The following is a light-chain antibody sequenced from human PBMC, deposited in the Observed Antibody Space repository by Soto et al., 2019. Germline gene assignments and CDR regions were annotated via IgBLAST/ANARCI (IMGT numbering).Light chain of an antibody. V-gene: IGKV1-5*03. CDR3: QHYNSYSEA. Sequence: DIQMTQSHPTLSGSVGARVTITCRASQTISSWLAWYQQKPGKAPKLLIYKASTLKSGVPSRFSGSGSGTEFTLTISSLQPDDFATYYCQHYNSYSEAFGQGTKVDIK. CDR2: KAS. CDR1: QTISSW. J-gene: IGKJ1*01.